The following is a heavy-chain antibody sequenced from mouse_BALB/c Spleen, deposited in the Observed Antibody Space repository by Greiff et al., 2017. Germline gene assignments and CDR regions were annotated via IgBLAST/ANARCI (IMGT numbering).Heavy chain of an antibody. CDR2: ISSGGST. CDR3: ARGPGFDY. Sequence: EVQGVESGGGLVKPGGSLKLSCAASGFTFSSYAMSWVRQTPEKRLEWVASISSGGSTYYPDSVKGRFTISRDNARNILYLQMSSLRSEDTAMYYCARGPGFDYWGQGTTLTVSS. D-gene: IGHD4-1*01. J-gene: IGHJ2*01. V-gene: IGHV5-6-5*01. CDR1: GFTFSSYA.